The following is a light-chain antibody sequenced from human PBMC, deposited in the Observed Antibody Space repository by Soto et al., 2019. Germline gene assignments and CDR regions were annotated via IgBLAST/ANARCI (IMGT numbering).Light chain of an antibody. J-gene: IGLJ1*01. CDR1: SSDVGGYNY. CDR3: SSYTSSSTYV. CDR2: EVS. Sequence: QSVLTQPASVSGSPGQSITISCTGTSSDVGGYNYVSWYQHHPGKAPKLMIYEVSNRPSGVSNRFSGSKSGNTASLTISGLQAEDEADYYCSSYTSSSTYVFGTGNKLTVL. V-gene: IGLV2-14*01.